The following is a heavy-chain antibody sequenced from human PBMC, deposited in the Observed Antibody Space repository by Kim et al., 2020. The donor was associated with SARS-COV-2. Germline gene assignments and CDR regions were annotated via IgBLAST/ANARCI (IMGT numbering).Heavy chain of an antibody. J-gene: IGHJ5*01. D-gene: IGHD2-8*01. CDR1: GFTFSNYG. CDR3: AKAGDSPDGPNNLFDS. Sequence: GGSLRLSCAASGFTFSNYGMHWVRQAPGKGLEWVAVIWYDGSNTYYTDSVKGRFTISRDNSNNTLSLHMNSLRAEDTAVYYCAKAGDSPDGPNNLFDSWGQGTLVTVSS. CDR2: IWYDGSNT. V-gene: IGHV3-33*06.